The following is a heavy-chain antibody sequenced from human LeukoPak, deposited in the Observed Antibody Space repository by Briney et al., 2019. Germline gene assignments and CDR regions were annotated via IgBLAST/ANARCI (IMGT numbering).Heavy chain of an antibody. V-gene: IGHV3-23*01. CDR3: AKDRVGYSSGWYFDY. Sequence: GGSLRLSCAASGFTFSTYAMSWVRQAPGKGLEWVSAISGSGGSTYYADSVKGRFTISRDNSKNTLYLQMNSLRAEDTAVYYCAKDRVGYSSGWYFDYWGQGTLVTVSS. J-gene: IGHJ4*02. D-gene: IGHD6-19*01. CDR1: GFTFSTYA. CDR2: ISGSGGST.